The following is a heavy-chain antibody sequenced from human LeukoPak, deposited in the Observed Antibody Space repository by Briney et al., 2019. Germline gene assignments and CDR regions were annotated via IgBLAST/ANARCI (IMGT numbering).Heavy chain of an antibody. CDR2: IYYSGST. D-gene: IGHD2-15*01. J-gene: IGHJ2*01. V-gene: IGHV4-59*08. CDR3: ARQGGTFSWYFDL. Sequence: SETLSLTCTVSGGSISSYYWSWIRQPPGKGLEWIGYIYYSGSTNYNPSLKSRVTISVDTSKNQFSLKLSSVTAADTAVYYCARQGGTFSWYFDLWGRGTLVTVSS. CDR1: GGSISSYY.